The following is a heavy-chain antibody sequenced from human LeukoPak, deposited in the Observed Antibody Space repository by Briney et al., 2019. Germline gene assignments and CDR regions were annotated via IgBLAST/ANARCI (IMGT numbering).Heavy chain of an antibody. CDR2: INPSGGST. V-gene: IGHV1-46*01. CDR1: GYTLTSYY. CDR3: ARRQPWGRDGYHGGFDY. Sequence: ASVKVSCKASGYTLTSYYMHWVRQAPGQGLEWMGIINPSGGSTSYAQKFQGRVTMTRDTSTSTVYMELSSLRSEDTAVYYCARRQPWGRDGYHGGFDYWGQGTLVTVSS. D-gene: IGHD5-24*01. J-gene: IGHJ4*02.